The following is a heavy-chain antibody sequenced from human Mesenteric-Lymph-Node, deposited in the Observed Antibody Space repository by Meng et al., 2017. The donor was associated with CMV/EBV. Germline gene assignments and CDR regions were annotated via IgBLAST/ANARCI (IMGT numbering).Heavy chain of an antibody. J-gene: IGHJ4*02. CDR3: ACAKYSSSSGDY. Sequence: LSLTCAASGFTFSSYWMHWVRQAPGKGLVWVSRMNSDGSSTSYADSVKGRFTISRDNAKNTLYLQMNSLRAEDTAVYYCACAKYSSSSGDYWGQGTLVTVSS. CDR2: MNSDGSST. D-gene: IGHD6-6*01. V-gene: IGHV3-74*01. CDR1: GFTFSSYW.